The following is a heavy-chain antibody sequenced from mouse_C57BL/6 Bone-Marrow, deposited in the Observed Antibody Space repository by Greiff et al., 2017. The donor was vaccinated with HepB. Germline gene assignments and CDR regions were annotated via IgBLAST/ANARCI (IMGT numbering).Heavy chain of an antibody. V-gene: IGHV1-26*01. J-gene: IGHJ4*01. Sequence: EVQLQQSGPELVKPGASVKISCKASGYTFTDYYMNWVKQSHGKSLEWIGDINPNNGGTSYNQKFKGKATLTVDKSSSTAYMELRSLTSEDSAVYYCAREGPSRAMDYWGQGTSVTVSS. CDR3: AREGPSRAMDY. D-gene: IGHD3-3*01. CDR2: INPNNGGT. CDR1: GYTFTDYY.